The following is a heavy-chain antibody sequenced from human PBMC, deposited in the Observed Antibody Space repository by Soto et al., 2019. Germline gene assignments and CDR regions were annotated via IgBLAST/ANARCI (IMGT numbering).Heavy chain of an antibody. CDR1: GGSISNYF. CDR3: ARGVFWSGSQIYYLDY. Sequence: SETLYLTCSVFGGSISNYFWSWIRQPPGKGLEWIGYIYYTGNTNFNPSLKSRVTMSVDTSKNQFSLRLSSVTAADTAVYHCARGVFWSGSQIYYLDYWGQGSLVTVSS. CDR2: IYYTGNT. V-gene: IGHV4-59*01. J-gene: IGHJ4*02. D-gene: IGHD3-3*01.